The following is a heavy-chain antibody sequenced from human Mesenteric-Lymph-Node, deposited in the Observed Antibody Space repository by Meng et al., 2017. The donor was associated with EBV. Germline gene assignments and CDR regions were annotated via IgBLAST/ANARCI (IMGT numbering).Heavy chain of an antibody. Sequence: EVQLLESXGGLVEPVXSLRLSXAASGFTFRSFAMSWGRQAPGKGLEWVSGISASGGATYHADSVKGRFTISRDNSRNTLNLQMNSLRAEDTAVYYCAKAQGSGGYYSDYWGQGTLVTVSS. CDR2: ISASGGAT. V-gene: IGHV3-23*01. CDR3: AKAQGSGGYYSDY. D-gene: IGHD3-22*01. CDR1: GFTFRSFA. J-gene: IGHJ4*02.